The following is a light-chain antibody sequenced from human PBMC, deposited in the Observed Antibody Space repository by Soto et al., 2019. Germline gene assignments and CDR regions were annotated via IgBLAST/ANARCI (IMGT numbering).Light chain of an antibody. V-gene: IGKV1-5*03. CDR2: KAS. CDR3: QQGHSNPIT. Sequence: DIQMTQSPSTLSASVGDRVTITCRASQSISSWLAWYQQKPGKAPKLLIYKASSLESGVPSRFSGSGSGTEFTLTISSLQPDDFATYYCQQGHSNPITLGQGTRLEIK. J-gene: IGKJ5*01. CDR1: QSISSW.